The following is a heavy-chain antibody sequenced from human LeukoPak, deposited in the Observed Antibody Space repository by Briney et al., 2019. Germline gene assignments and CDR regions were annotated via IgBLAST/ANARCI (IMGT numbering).Heavy chain of an antibody. D-gene: IGHD3-3*01. J-gene: IGHJ4*02. CDR1: GFTCSSYA. V-gene: IGHV3-23*01. CDR3: ASSKYYDFWSGYYSDY. CDR2: ISGSGGST. Sequence: GGSLRLSCAASGFTCSSYAMSWVRQAPGKGLEWVSAISGSGGSTYYADSVKGRFTISRDNAKNTLYLQMNSLRAEDTAVYYCASSKYYDFWSGYYSDYWGQGTLVTVSS.